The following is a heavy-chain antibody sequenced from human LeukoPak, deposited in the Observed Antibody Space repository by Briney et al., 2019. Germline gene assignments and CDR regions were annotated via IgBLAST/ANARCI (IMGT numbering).Heavy chain of an antibody. CDR1: GGSISSSSYY. V-gene: IGHV4-39*07. J-gene: IGHJ6*03. CDR2: IYYSGST. D-gene: IGHD3-10*01. Sequence: SETLSLTCTVSGGSISSSSYYWGWIRQPPGKGLEWIGSIYYSGSTYYNPSLKSRVTISVDTSRNQFSLKLSSVTAADTAVYYCARVLRGLYYYYYMDVWGKGTTVTVSS. CDR3: ARVLRGLYYYYYMDV.